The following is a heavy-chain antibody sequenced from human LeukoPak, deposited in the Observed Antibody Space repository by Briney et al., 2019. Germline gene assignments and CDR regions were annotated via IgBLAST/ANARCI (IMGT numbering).Heavy chain of an antibody. V-gene: IGHV4-59*01. D-gene: IGHD3-10*01. Sequence: SETLSLTCTVSGGSISSYYWSWIRQPLGKGLEWIGYIYYSGSTNYNPSLKSRVTISVDTSKNQFSLKLSSVTAADTAVYYCARDRGNWFDPWGQGTLVTVSS. J-gene: IGHJ5*02. CDR1: GGSISSYY. CDR3: ARDRGNWFDP. CDR2: IYYSGST.